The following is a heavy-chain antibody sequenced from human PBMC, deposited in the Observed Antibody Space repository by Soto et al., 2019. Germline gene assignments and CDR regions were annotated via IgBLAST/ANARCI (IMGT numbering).Heavy chain of an antibody. V-gene: IGHV4-39*01. CDR1: GGSISSSRYY. D-gene: IGHD3-22*01. CDR2: IYYSGSP. CDR3: ARHDSSGYYLYYYYGMDV. Sequence: SETLSLTCTVSGGSISSSRYYWGWIRQPPGKGLEWIGSIYYSGSPYYNPSLKSRVTISVDTSKNQFSLKLSSVTAADTAVYYCARHDSSGYYLYYYYGMDVWGQGTTVT. J-gene: IGHJ6*02.